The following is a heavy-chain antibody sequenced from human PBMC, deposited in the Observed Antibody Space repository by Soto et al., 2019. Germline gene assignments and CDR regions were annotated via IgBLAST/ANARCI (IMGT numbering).Heavy chain of an antibody. CDR1: GFTFSTYA. CDR2: INHSGST. D-gene: IGHD2-21*02. J-gene: IGHJ5*02. Sequence: GSLRLSCAASGFTFSTYAMSWVRQPPGKGLEWIGEINHSGSTNYNPSLKSRVTISVDTSKNQFSLKLSSVTAADTAVYYCARLPAYCGGDCYSYWFDPWGQGTLVTVSS. CDR3: ARLPAYCGGDCYSYWFDP. V-gene: IGHV4-34*01.